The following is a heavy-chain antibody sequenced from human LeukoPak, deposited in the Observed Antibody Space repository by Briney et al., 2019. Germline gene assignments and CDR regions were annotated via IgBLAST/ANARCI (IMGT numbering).Heavy chain of an antibody. V-gene: IGHV4-34*01. J-gene: IGHJ5*02. CDR2: INHSGST. Sequence: SETLSLTGAVYGGSFSGYYWSWIRQPPGKGLEWIGEINHSGSTNYNPSLKSRVTISVDTSKNQFSLKLSSVTAADTAVYYCARAYYDSSGYYNWFDPWGQGTLVTVSS. CDR3: ARAYYDSSGYYNWFDP. CDR1: GGSFSGYY. D-gene: IGHD3-22*01.